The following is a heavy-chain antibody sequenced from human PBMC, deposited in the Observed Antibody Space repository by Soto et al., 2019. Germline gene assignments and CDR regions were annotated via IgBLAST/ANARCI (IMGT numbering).Heavy chain of an antibody. D-gene: IGHD4-17*01. CDR2: ISSSSNII. V-gene: IGHV3-48*02. J-gene: IGHJ5*02. CDR3: ARENYGDYLNWFDP. CDR1: GFTFSSYS. Sequence: GGSLRLSCAASGFTFSSYSMNWVRQAPGKGLEWVSYISSSSNIIHYADSVKGRFTISRDNARNSLYLQMNSLRDEDTAVYYCARENYGDYLNWFDPWGQGTLVTVSS.